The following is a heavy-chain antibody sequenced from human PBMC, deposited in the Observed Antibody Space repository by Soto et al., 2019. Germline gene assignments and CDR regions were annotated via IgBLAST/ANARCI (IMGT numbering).Heavy chain of an antibody. D-gene: IGHD3-22*01. CDR3: ATERGSYYDSSGYYDTHY. CDR2: ISSSSSTI. CDR1: GFTFSSYS. V-gene: IGHV3-48*02. Sequence: EVQLVESGGGLVQPGGSLRLSCAASGFTFSSYSMNWVRQAPGKGLEWVLYISSSSSTIYYADSVKGRFTISRDNAKNSLYLQMNSLRDEDTAVYYCATERGSYYDSSGYYDTHYWGQGTLVTVSS. J-gene: IGHJ4*02.